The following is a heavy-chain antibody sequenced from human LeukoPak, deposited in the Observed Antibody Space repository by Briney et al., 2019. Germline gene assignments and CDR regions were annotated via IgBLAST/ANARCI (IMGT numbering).Heavy chain of an antibody. CDR1: GGSISTYY. CDR2: IYYSGST. Sequence: PSETLSLTCTVSGGSISTYYWSWLRQPPGKGLEWIAYIYYSGSTNYNPSLESRVTISVHTSNNQFSLRLSSVTAADTAVYYCARRAGAYSHPYDYWGQGTLVTVSS. J-gene: IGHJ4*02. D-gene: IGHD4/OR15-4a*01. CDR3: ARRAGAYSHPYDY. V-gene: IGHV4-59*01.